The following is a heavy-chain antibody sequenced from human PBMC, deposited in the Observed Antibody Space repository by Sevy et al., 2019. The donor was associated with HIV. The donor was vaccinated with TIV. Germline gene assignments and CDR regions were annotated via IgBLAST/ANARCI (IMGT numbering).Heavy chain of an antibody. CDR2: INWDGGSI. CDR3: GTGRPFDAFDV. CDR1: GFSFDDYT. V-gene: IGHV3-43*01. Sequence: GGSLRLSCAASGFSFDDYTMHWVRQVPGKGLEWVSLINWDGGSIYYSDSVKGRFTISRDNGKKSLYLQMNSLRSEDTALYYCGTGRPFDAFDVWGQRTMVTVSS. J-gene: IGHJ3*01.